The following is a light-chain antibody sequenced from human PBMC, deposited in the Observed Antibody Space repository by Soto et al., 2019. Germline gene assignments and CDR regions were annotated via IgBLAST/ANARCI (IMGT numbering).Light chain of an antibody. CDR1: SSNIGNNA. Sequence: QSVLTQPPSVSEAPRQRVTLSCSGSSSNIGNNAVNWYQQLPGKAPKLLIYYDDLLPSGVSDRFSGSKSGTSASLAISGLQSEDEADYYCAAWDDSLNAVVFGGGTKVTVL. CDR2: YDD. V-gene: IGLV1-36*01. J-gene: IGLJ2*01. CDR3: AAWDDSLNAVV.